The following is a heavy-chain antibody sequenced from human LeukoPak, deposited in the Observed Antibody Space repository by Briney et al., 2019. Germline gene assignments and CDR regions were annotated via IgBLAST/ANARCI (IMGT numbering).Heavy chain of an antibody. D-gene: IGHD1-26*01. CDR1: GVSISSSSYY. CDR3: AGIGSGDY. Sequence: SETLSLTCTVSGVSISSSSYYWGWIRQPPGKGLEWIGSIYYSGSTYYNPSLKSRVTISVDTSKNQFSLKLSSVTAADTAVYYCAGIGSGDYWGQGTLVTVSS. V-gene: IGHV4-39*01. CDR2: IYYSGST. J-gene: IGHJ4*02.